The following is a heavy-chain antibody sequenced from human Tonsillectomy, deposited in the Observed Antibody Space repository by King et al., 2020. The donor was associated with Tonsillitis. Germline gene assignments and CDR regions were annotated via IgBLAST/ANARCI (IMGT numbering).Heavy chain of an antibody. CDR2: IYYSGNT. Sequence: LPLQESGPGLVKPSETLSLTCTVSGGSISSGSYYWGWIRPPPEKGLEWIGSIYYSGNTFYNPSLKSRVTISVDTSKNQFSLNLSSVTAADTAVYYCARNDFNRFDPWGQGTLVTVSS. CDR1: GGSISSGSYY. CDR3: ARNDFNRFDP. V-gene: IGHV4-39*01. J-gene: IGHJ5*02. D-gene: IGHD2-21*02.